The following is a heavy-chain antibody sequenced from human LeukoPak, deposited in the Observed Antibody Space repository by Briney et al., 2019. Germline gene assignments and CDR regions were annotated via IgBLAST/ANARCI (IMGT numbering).Heavy chain of an antibody. CDR2: ISSNEVDT. CDR1: GFTFSNYA. J-gene: IGHJ4*02. V-gene: IGHV3-64*01. Sequence: GGSLRLTCAASGFTFSNYAIHWVRQAPGKGLEYVSGISSNEVDTYYAKSVKGRFTVSRDNSKNTLYLQMDTLRAEGMAVYYCAGGPGYWGQGTLVTVHS. CDR3: AGGPGY.